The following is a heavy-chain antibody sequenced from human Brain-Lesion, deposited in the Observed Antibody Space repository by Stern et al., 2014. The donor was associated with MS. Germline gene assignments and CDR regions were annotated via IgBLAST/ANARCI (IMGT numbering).Heavy chain of an antibody. D-gene: IGHD6-19*01. CDR3: ARTYSSGWYGGHAFDI. J-gene: IGHJ3*02. Sequence: LQLVQSGAEVKKPGESLKISCKGSGYRFDNYWIGWVRQKPGKGLEWMGIIYTADSDTRYSPSLQGQVTISADKSISTVYLQWSSLKAPDTAMYYCARTYSSGWYGGHAFDIWGQGTMVTVSS. CDR1: GYRFDNYW. CDR2: IYTADSDT. V-gene: IGHV5-51*01.